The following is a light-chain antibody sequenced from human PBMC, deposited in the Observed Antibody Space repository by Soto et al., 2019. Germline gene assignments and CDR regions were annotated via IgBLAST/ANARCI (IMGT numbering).Light chain of an antibody. Sequence: QSVLTQPASVSGSPGQSITISCTGTSTDVGSHKLVSWYQQYPGTAPKLIIFEAYKRPSGVSNRFSGSKSGSTASLTISGLQAEDEADYSCCSNAVGSTYVFGTGTKVTVL. CDR3: CSNAVGSTYV. V-gene: IGLV2-23*01. CDR1: STDVGSHKL. CDR2: EAY. J-gene: IGLJ1*01.